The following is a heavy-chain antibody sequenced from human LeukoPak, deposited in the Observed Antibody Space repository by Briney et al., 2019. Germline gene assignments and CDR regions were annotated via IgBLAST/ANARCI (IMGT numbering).Heavy chain of an antibody. CDR1: GGSISSYY. J-gene: IGHJ3*02. Sequence: PSETLSLTCTVSGGSISSYYWSWIRQPPGEGLEWIGYIYYSGSTNYNPSLKSRVTISVDTSKNQFSLKLSSVTAADTAVYYCARDRVAGTIDIWGQGTMVTVSS. CDR3: ARDRVAGTIDI. D-gene: IGHD6-19*01. V-gene: IGHV4-59*01. CDR2: IYYSGST.